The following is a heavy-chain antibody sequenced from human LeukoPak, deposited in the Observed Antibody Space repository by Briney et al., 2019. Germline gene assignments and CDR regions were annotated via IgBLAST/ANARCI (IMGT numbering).Heavy chain of an antibody. CDR3: AKTTSGYASSFAC. D-gene: IGHD2-2*01. J-gene: IGHJ4*02. V-gene: IGHV3-9*01. Sequence: LPGVSLRLSCAASGFTFDDYAMHWVRQAPGQGLEWVSGISWNGNSIDYADSVKGRFTISRDNAKNSLYLQMNSLRAEDSALYFCAKTTSGYASSFACWGQGTLVTVSS. CDR1: GFTFDDYA. CDR2: ISWNGNSI.